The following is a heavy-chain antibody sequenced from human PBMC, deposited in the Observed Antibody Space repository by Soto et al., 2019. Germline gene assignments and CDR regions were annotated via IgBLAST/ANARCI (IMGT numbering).Heavy chain of an antibody. J-gene: IGHJ4*02. Sequence: EVQLVESGGGLVQPGGSLRLSCAVSGFSVSSTFMNWVSQATGKGLEWVAVIHSGGNTFYGDSVKGRFTISRDNSKNIVYLQMTSLRGEDTAVYFCARALVTTPPRTFDYWGQGTLVTVSS. D-gene: IGHD2-21*02. CDR2: IHSGGNT. CDR1: GFSVSSTF. CDR3: ARALVTTPPRTFDY. V-gene: IGHV3-66*01.